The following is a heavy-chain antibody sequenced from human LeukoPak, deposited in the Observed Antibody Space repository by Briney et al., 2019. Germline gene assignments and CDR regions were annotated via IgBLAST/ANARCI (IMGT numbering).Heavy chain of an antibody. V-gene: IGHV4-30-2*01. CDR3: AREDIVVVPAAIDY. CDR1: GGSISSGGYY. J-gene: IGHJ4*02. D-gene: IGHD2-2*01. CDR2: IYHSGST. Sequence: PSETLSLTCTVSGGSISSGGYYWSWIRQPPGKGLEWIGYIYHSGSTYYNPSLKSRVTISVDTSKNQFSLKLSSVTAADTAVYYCAREDIVVVPAAIDYWGQGTLVTVSS.